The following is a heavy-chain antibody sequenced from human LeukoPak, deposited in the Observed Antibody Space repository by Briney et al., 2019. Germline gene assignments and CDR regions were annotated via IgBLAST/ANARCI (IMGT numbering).Heavy chain of an antibody. J-gene: IGHJ4*02. CDR3: AKGPRITIFGVVSGFDY. CDR2: ISSSSSYI. D-gene: IGHD3-3*01. CDR1: GFTFSSYS. Sequence: PGGSLRLSCAASGFTFSSYSMNWVRQAPGKGLEWVSSISSSSSYIYYADSVKGRFTISRDNAKNSLYLQMNSLRAEDTAVYYCAKGPRITIFGVVSGFDYWGQGTLVTVSS. V-gene: IGHV3-21*04.